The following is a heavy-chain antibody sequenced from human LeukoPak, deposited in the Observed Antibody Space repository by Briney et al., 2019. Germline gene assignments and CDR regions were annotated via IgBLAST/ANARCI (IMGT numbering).Heavy chain of an antibody. J-gene: IGHJ5*02. Sequence: ASVKVSCKASGYTFTSYGISWLRQAPGQGLEWMGWISAYNGNTNYAQKLQGRVTMTTDTSTSTAYMELRSLRSDDTAVYNCATCMVGEPWWFDPWGQGTLVTVSS. D-gene: IGHD2-15*01. CDR3: ATCMVGEPWWFDP. CDR2: ISAYNGNT. V-gene: IGHV1-18*01. CDR1: GYTFTSYG.